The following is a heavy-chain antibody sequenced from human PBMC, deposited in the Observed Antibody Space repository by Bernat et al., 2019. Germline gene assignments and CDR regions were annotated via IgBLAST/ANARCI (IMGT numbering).Heavy chain of an antibody. D-gene: IGHD5-12*01. J-gene: IGHJ4*02. V-gene: IGHV4-4*02. CDR2: IYHSGST. Sequence: QVQLQESGPGLVKPSGTLSLTCAVSGGSISSSNWWSWVRQPPGKGLEWIGEIYHSGSTNYNPSLKSRVTISVDKSKNQFSLKLSSVTAADTAVYYCASGNVDIVATGDPYYFDYWGQGTLVTVSS. CDR3: ASGNVDIVATGDPYYFDY. CDR1: GGSISSSNW.